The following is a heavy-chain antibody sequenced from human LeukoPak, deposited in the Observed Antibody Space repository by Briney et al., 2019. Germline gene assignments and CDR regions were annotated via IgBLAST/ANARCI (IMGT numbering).Heavy chain of an antibody. CDR2: VKTDGSTT. V-gene: IGHV3-74*01. CDR1: GFTFSSYW. J-gene: IGHJ5*02. Sequence: GGSLRLSCAASGFTFSSYWMHWVRQAPAKGLVWVSRVKTDGSTTTYADSVKGRFTISRDNAKNTLYLQMDSLRDEDTAMYYCARSTGEGFDLWGQGTLVTVSS. CDR3: ARSTGEGFDL. D-gene: IGHD4-11*01.